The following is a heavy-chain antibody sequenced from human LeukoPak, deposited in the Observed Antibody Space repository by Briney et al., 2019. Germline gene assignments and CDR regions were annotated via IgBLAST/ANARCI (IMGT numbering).Heavy chain of an antibody. CDR1: GFTFSSYG. J-gene: IGHJ3*02. CDR3: ARYQSFLEWHPGAFDI. V-gene: IGHV3-23*01. CDR2: ISGSGGST. D-gene: IGHD3-3*02. Sequence: PGGSLRLSCAASGFTFSSYGMSWVRQAPGKGLEWVSGISGSGGSTYYADSVKGRFTISRDNSKNTLYLQMNSLRAEDTAVYYCARYQSFLEWHPGAFDIWGQGTMVTVSS.